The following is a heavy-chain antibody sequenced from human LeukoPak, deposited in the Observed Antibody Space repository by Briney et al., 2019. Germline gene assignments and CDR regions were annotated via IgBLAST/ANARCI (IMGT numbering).Heavy chain of an antibody. Sequence: GGSLRLSCAASGFTFSAYRMTWVRQAPGKGLEWVANINEGGNVKFYVDSVKGRFTISRDNTKNTLNLQMNSLRAEDTAVYYCARDLGQYYDTSDDWFDPWGQGTLVTVSS. V-gene: IGHV3-7*01. D-gene: IGHD3-22*01. CDR2: INEGGNVK. J-gene: IGHJ5*02. CDR3: ARDLGQYYDTSDDWFDP. CDR1: GFTFSAYR.